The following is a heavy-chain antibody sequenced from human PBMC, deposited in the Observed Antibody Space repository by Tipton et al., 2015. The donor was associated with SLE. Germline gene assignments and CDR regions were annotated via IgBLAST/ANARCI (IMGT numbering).Heavy chain of an antibody. D-gene: IGHD6-19*01. CDR1: GFTFSTYG. Sequence: GSLRLSCAASGFTFSTYGMHWVRQAPGKGLEWVANIKQDGSEKYYVDSVKGRFTISRDNAKNSLYLQMNSLRAEDTAVYYCARAGAGPKPYWGQGTLVTVSS. J-gene: IGHJ4*02. CDR3: ARAGAGPKPY. CDR2: IKQDGSEK. V-gene: IGHV3-7*01.